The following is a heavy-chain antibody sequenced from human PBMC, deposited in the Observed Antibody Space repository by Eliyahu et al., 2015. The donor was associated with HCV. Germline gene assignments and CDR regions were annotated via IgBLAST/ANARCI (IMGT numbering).Heavy chain of an antibody. CDR2: IYTSGST. CDR3: ARDASIAARLFDKPSMGNRMDV. CDR1: GGSISSYX. D-gene: IGHD6-6*01. J-gene: IGHJ6*02. V-gene: IGHV4-4*07. Sequence: QVQLQESGPGLVKPSETLSLTCTVSGGSISSYXWSWIRQPAGKGLEWIGRIYTSGSTNYNPSLKSRVTMSVDTSKNQFSLKLSSVTAADTAVYYCARDASIAARLFDKPSMGNRMDVWGQGTTVTVSS.